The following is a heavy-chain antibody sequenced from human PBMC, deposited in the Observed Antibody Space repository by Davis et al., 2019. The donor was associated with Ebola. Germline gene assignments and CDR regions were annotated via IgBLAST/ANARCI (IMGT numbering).Heavy chain of an antibody. CDR2: VILKSGAT. Sequence: ASVKISCKAAGYTFTDDNIHWMRQAPGQGLEWLGRVILKSGATNSAQKFQGRFTMTRDTSISTVYMELSSLGYDEAADYYSARGHNSAHEYWGQGTLVTVSS. J-gene: IGHJ4*02. D-gene: IGHD4-23*01. CDR1: GYTFTDDN. CDR3: ARGHNSAHEY. V-gene: IGHV1-2*06.